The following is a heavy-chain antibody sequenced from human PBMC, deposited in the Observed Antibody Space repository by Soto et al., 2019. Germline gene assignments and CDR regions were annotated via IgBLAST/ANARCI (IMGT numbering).Heavy chain of an antibody. D-gene: IGHD3-9*01. CDR2: IYYSGST. V-gene: IGHV4-61*01. Sequence: QVQLQESGPGLVKPSETLSLTCTVSGASVSSGSYYWSWIRQPPGKGLESIGYIYYSGSTNYNPSLQRRVNLSVDTSKNQLSPKPRSVPAADTAVDYCARVPRDLLTEYYPMFRPYYFDYWGQGTLVTVSS. CDR3: ARVPRDLLTEYYPMFRPYYFDY. CDR1: GASVSSGSYY. J-gene: IGHJ4*02.